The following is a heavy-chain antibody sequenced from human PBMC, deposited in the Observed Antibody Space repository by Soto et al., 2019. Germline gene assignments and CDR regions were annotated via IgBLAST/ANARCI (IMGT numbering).Heavy chain of an antibody. CDR1: GFTFSSYS. Sequence: EVQLVESGGGLVKPGGSLRLSCAASGFTFSSYSMNWVRQAPGKGLEWVSSISSSSSYIYYADSVTGRFTISIDNDKNSLYLRMNSRRAEDTAVYYCARDRYMTPVKKMEYWFDRWVPGTLVTVSS. V-gene: IGHV3-21*01. J-gene: IGHJ5*02. CDR2: ISSSSSYI. D-gene: IGHD4-17*01. CDR3: ARDRYMTPVKKMEYWFDR.